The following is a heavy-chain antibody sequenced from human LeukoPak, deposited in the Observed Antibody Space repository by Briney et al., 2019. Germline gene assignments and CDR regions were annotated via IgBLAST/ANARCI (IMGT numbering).Heavy chain of an antibody. J-gene: IGHJ4*02. CDR3: ARSARYCSGGSCYGPMAEFDY. D-gene: IGHD2-15*01. CDR2: ISSNGGRT. Sequence: GGSLRLSCAASGFTFSSYAMHWVRQAPGKGLEYVSAISSNGGRTYYANPVKGRFTISRDNSKNTLYLQMGSLRAEDMAVYYCARSARYCSGGSCYGPMAEFDYWGQGTLVTVSS. CDR1: GFTFSSYA. V-gene: IGHV3-64*01.